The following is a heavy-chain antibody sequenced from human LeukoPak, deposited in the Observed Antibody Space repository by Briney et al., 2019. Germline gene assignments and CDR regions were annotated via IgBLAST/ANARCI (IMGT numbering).Heavy chain of an antibody. CDR2: INPNSGGT. V-gene: IGHV1-2*02. D-gene: IGHD2-2*01. J-gene: IGHJ4*02. CDR3: AREGRYCSSTSCYYNYFDY. Sequence: ASLKVSCKASGYTFTGYYMHWVRQAPGQGLEWMGWINPNSGGTNYAQKFQGRVTMTRDTSISTAYMELSRLRSDDTAVYYCAREGRYCSSTSCYYNYFDYWGQGTLVTVSS. CDR1: GYTFTGYY.